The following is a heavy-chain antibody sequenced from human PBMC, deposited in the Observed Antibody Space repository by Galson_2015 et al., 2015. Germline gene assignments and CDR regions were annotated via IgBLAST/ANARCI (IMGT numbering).Heavy chain of an antibody. CDR2: ISSSSSYT. V-gene: IGHV3-11*06. CDR3: ARDPYDFWSGYFGFPAWFDP. Sequence: SLRLSCAASGFTFSDYYMSWIRQAPGKGLEWVSYISSSSSYTNYADSVKGRFTISRDNAKNSLYLQMNSLRAEDTAVYYCARDPYDFWSGYFGFPAWFDPWGQGTLVTVSS. CDR1: GFTFSDYY. J-gene: IGHJ5*02. D-gene: IGHD3-3*01.